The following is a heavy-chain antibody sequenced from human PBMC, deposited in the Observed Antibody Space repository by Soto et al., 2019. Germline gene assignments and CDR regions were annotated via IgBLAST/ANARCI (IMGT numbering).Heavy chain of an antibody. V-gene: IGHV1-69*02. Sequence: QVPLVQSGAEVKKPGSSVKVSCKASGGTFSSYTISWVRQAPGQGLEWMGRIIPILGIANYAQKFQGRVTITADKSTSTAYMELSSLRSEDTAVYYCARGSFNYGGDYYYYYMDVWGKGTTVTVSS. J-gene: IGHJ6*03. D-gene: IGHD4-17*01. CDR2: IIPILGIA. CDR3: ARGSFNYGGDYYYYYMDV. CDR1: GGTFSSYT.